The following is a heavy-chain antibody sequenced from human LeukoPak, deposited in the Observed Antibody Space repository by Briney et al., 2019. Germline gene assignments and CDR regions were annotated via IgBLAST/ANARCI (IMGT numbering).Heavy chain of an antibody. Sequence: PGASLRLSCAAAAFTFTSYAMSWVRQAPGKWLEWLSAISGSGGSTYYADSVKGRFTISRDNSKNTLYLQMNSLRAEDTAVYYCAKVTLFIPPYGAFDSWGEGTMVTVSS. J-gene: IGHJ3*02. V-gene: IGHV3-23*01. CDR1: AFTFTSYA. CDR2: ISGSGGST. CDR3: AKVTLFIPPYGAFDS. D-gene: IGHD2-21*01.